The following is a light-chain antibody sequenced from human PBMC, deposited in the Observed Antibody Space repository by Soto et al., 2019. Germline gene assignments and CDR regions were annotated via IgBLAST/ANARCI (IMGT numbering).Light chain of an antibody. CDR1: QSVRSSY. CDR3: QQYDSSPLT. CDR2: GAS. J-gene: IGKJ4*01. V-gene: IGKV3-20*01. Sequence: EIVLTQSPGTLSLSPGERATLSCRASQSVRSSYLAWYQQKPGQAPRLLIYGASIRATGIPDRFSGSGSGTDFTLTIIRLEPEDFAVDYCQQYDSSPLTFGGGTKVEIK.